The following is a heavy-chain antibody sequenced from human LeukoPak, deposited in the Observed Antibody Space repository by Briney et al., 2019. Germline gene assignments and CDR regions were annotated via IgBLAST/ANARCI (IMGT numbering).Heavy chain of an antibody. J-gene: IGHJ2*01. Sequence: GGSLRLSCEASGFTSISYWMSWVRQAPGKGLEWVANIKQDGSEKYYVDSVKGRFTISRDNAKNSLYLQMNSLRAEDTALYYCAREGIAVAGDVWYFDLWGRGTLVTVSS. CDR1: GFTSISYW. V-gene: IGHV3-7*03. CDR2: IKQDGSEK. D-gene: IGHD6-19*01. CDR3: AREGIAVAGDVWYFDL.